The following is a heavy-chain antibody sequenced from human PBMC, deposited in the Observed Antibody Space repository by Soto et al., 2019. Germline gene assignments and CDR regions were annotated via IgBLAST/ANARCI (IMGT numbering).Heavy chain of an antibody. D-gene: IGHD6-19*01. V-gene: IGHV1-58*01. Sequence: QMQLVQSGPEVKKPGTSVKVSCKASGFTFTSSAVQWVRQARGQRLEWIGWIVVGSGNTNYAQKFQERVTITRDMSTSTAYMELSSLRSEDTAVYYCAAVSSQKGAVAGLGFSLSFDIWGQGTMVTVSS. CDR1: GFTFTSSA. CDR2: IVVGSGNT. J-gene: IGHJ3*02. CDR3: AAVSSQKGAVAGLGFSLSFDI.